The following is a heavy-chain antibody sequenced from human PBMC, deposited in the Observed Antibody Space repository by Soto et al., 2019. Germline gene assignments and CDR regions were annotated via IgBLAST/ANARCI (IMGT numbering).Heavy chain of an antibody. CDR3: AGNIVATISSFDY. CDR2: INHSGST. CDR1: GESFSGYY. J-gene: IGHJ4*02. Sequence: QVQLQQWGAGLLKPSETLSLTCAVYGESFSGYYWSGIRKPPGKGLGWIGEINHSGSTNYNPSLKSRVTMSVDTSKNQFSLKLSSVTAADTAMYYCAGNIVATISSFDYWGQGTLVTVSS. D-gene: IGHD5-12*01. V-gene: IGHV4-34*02.